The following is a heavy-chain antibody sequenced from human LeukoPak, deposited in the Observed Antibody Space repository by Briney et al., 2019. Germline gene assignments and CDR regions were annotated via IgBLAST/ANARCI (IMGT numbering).Heavy chain of an antibody. D-gene: IGHD6-6*01. CDR3: ARDRTGIAARYFDY. CDR1: GFTFRSNW. Sequence: GGSLRLSCAASGFTFRSNWMSWVRQAPGKGLEWVSSISSSSSYIYYADSVKGRFTISRDNAKNSLYLQMNSLRAEDTAVYYCARDRTGIAARYFDYWGQGTLVTVSS. CDR2: ISSSSSYI. V-gene: IGHV3-21*01. J-gene: IGHJ4*02.